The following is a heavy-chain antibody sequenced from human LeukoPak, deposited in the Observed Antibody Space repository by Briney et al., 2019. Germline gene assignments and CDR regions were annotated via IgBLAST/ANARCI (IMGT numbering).Heavy chain of an antibody. J-gene: IGHJ3*02. CDR1: GYSFTSYW. V-gene: IGHV5-51*01. D-gene: IGHD1-1*01. CDR3: ARRGETTRGAFDI. CDR2: IYPGDSDT. Sequence: GESLKISCKGSGYSFTSYWIGWVRQMPGKGLEWMGIIYPGDSDTRYSPSFQGQVTISADKSINTAYLQWSSLKASDIAMYYCARRGETTRGAFDIWGQGTMVIVSS.